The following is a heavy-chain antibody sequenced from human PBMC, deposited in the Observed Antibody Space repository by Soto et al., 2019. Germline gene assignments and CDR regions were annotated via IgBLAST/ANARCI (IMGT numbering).Heavy chain of an antibody. Sequence: PSETLSLTCTVSGAALSSGGYFYTWVRQPPGKGLEWLGYIYYSGGTNYNPSLKSRVTISLDKSKSQFSLRLISVTAADTAVYYCARWIGSYFLRDAFDIWGQGTMVTVSS. D-gene: IGHD1-26*01. CDR1: GAALSSGGYF. CDR3: ARWIGSYFLRDAFDI. V-gene: IGHV4-61*08. CDR2: IYYSGGT. J-gene: IGHJ3*02.